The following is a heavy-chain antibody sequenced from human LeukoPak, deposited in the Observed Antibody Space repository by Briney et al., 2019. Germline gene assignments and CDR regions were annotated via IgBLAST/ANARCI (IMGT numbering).Heavy chain of an antibody. Sequence: GGSLRLSCTASGSTVSSNYMSWVRQAPGKGLEWVSVIRSDGSTNHADSVKGRFTISRDNSKNTLYLQMNNLRAEDTAMYYCAREMYSGMYNDAFDIWGQGTKVTVSS. D-gene: IGHD1-26*01. CDR1: GSTVSSNY. CDR2: IRSDGST. J-gene: IGHJ3*02. V-gene: IGHV3-53*01. CDR3: AREMYSGMYNDAFDI.